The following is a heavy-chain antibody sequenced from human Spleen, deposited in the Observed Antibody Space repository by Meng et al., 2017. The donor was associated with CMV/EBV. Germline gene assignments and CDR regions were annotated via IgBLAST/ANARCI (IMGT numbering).Heavy chain of an antibody. V-gene: IGHV3-15*05. Sequence: GESLKISCAASGFTFSDARMNWVRQAPGKGLEWVGRIKSKTDGGTTDYAASVKGRFTISRDDSKNTLSLQMNSLKTEDTAVYYCARRYYDILTGAYYFDYWGQGTLVTVSS. J-gene: IGHJ4*02. CDR2: IKSKTDGGTT. D-gene: IGHD3-9*01. CDR1: GFTFSDAR. CDR3: ARRYYDILTGAYYFDY.